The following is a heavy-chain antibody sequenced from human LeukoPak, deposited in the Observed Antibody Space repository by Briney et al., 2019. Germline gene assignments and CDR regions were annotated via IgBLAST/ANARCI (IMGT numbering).Heavy chain of an antibody. J-gene: IGHJ5*02. CDR2: INPHSGGT. CDR1: RYTFTGYY. Sequence: VASVKVSCKAPRYTFTGYYMHCVRHAPRQGVEWMGWINPHSGGTNYAQKFQGRVTMHRDTSISTAYMQLSRLRSDDTAVYYCARDLSVDHCSGGSCYLVEGWFDPWGQGTLVTVSS. CDR3: ARDLSVDHCSGGSCYLVEGWFDP. V-gene: IGHV1-2*02. D-gene: IGHD2-15*01.